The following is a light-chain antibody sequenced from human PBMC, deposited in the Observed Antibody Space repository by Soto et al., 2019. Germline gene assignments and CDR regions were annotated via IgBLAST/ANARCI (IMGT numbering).Light chain of an antibody. CDR3: QQYSSLPHT. J-gene: IGKJ2*01. CDR1: QSVTIRY. V-gene: IGKV3-20*01. CDR2: AIS. Sequence: SVLTQSPGTLSLSPGERATLSGRASQSVTIRYFAWYQQRPGQAPRLLIYAISNRATGIPDRFSGSGSGTDFTLTISRLEPEDFVVYYCQQYSSLPHTFGQGTKLEVK.